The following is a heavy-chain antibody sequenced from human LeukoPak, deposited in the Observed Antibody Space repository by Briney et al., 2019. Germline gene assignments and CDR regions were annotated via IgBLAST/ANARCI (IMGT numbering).Heavy chain of an antibody. D-gene: IGHD6-19*01. Sequence: GGSLRLSCAASGFTVSSNYMGWVRQAPGKGLEWVSVIYSGGSTYYADSVKGRFTISRHNSKNTLYLQMNSLRAEDTAVYYCAREKAGYSSGWPDWYFDLWGRGTLVTVSS. CDR2: IYSGGST. CDR1: GFTVSSNY. V-gene: IGHV3-53*04. J-gene: IGHJ2*01. CDR3: AREKAGYSSGWPDWYFDL.